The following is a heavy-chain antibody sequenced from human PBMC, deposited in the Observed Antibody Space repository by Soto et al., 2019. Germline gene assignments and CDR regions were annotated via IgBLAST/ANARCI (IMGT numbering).Heavy chain of an antibody. V-gene: IGHV1-69*13. Sequence: SVKVSCKASGGTFTTYAFTWVRQAPGQGLEWMGGIIPIFATANYAQKFQGRVTITADESTSTAYMELSSLRSEDTAVYFCASPQGHWAYSSASRYSNLWGRGTLVTVSS. D-gene: IGHD6-6*01. CDR2: IIPIFATA. J-gene: IGHJ2*01. CDR1: GGTFTTYA. CDR3: ASPQGHWAYSSASRYSNL.